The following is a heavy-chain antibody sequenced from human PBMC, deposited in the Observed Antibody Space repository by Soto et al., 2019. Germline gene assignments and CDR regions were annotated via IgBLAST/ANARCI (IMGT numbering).Heavy chain of an antibody. D-gene: IGHD3-16*01. V-gene: IGHV4-30-4*02. CDR3: ARVPSPFDFYSAMDV. J-gene: IGHJ6*02. CDR1: EGSIGGGNRY. CDR2: IFSSGTT. Sequence: PSVTQSLTYTVAEGSIGGGNRYWSCNRQAPGKGLEWIGYIFSSGTTYYNPSLKSRLTMSLDTSQNQFSLKLNSVTAADTAVYFCARVPSPFDFYSAMDVWGQGTTVTVSS.